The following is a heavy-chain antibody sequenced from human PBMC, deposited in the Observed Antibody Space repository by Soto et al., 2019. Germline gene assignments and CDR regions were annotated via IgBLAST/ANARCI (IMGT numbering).Heavy chain of an antibody. CDR2: IDPSDSYT. CDR1: GYSFTSYW. CDR3: ARHADYGMDV. Sequence: GESLKISCKGSGYSFTSYWISWVRQMPGKGLEWMGRIDPSDSYTNYSPSFQGHVTISADKSISTAYPQWSSLKASDTAMYSCARHADYGMDVWGQGTTVTVSS. V-gene: IGHV5-10-1*01. J-gene: IGHJ6*02.